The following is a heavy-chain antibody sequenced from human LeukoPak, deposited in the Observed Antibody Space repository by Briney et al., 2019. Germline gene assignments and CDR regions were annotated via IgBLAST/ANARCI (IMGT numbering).Heavy chain of an antibody. CDR3: ARSMYSSSWTETDY. Sequence: SETLSLTCTVSGGSISSYYWSWIRQPPGKGLEWIGYIYYSGSTNYNPSLRSRVTISVDTSKNQFSLKLSSVTAADTAVYYCARSMYSSSWTETDYWGQGTLVTVSS. CDR2: IYYSGST. V-gene: IGHV4-59*08. J-gene: IGHJ4*02. CDR1: GGSISSYY. D-gene: IGHD6-13*01.